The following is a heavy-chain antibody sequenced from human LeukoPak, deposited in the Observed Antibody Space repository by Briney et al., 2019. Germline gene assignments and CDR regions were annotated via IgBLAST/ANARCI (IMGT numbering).Heavy chain of an antibody. V-gene: IGHV3-21*01. CDR1: GFTFSTCT. Sequence: EGSPRLSCAASGFTFSTCTMNWVRQAPGKGLEWVSYISSSGNYVDYADSVRGRFTISRDNAKNSLFLQMNSLRAEDTAVYYCAGEFSNSPASMDVWGQGTTVTVSS. J-gene: IGHJ6*02. D-gene: IGHD3-3*01. CDR3: AGEFSNSPASMDV. CDR2: ISSSGNYV.